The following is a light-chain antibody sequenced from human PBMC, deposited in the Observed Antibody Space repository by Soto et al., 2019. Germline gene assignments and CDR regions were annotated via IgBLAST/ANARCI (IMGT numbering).Light chain of an antibody. CDR3: SAYTPRSTLV. Sequence: QSVLTQPASLSGSPGQSITISCSGTSRDIGAYNLVSWYQQLPGNAPKLLIYDVRRRPSGISYRFSGSKSGTTASLTISSLLPEDEADYYCSAYTPRSTLVFGGGTKLTVL. CDR1: SRDIGAYNL. V-gene: IGLV2-14*03. J-gene: IGLJ2*01. CDR2: DVR.